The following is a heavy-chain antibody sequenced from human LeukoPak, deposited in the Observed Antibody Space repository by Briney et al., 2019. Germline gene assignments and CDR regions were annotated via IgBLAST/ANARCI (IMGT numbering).Heavy chain of an antibody. CDR1: GFTFSDYH. V-gene: IGHV3-11*01. Sequence: GGSLRLSCAASGFTFSDYHMSWIRQAPGKGLEWVAYITSSDSIEYYADSVKGRFTISRDNAKNSLSLQVDSLRADDTAVYFCARRGNTDSWTVLIDYWGQGTLVTVSS. CDR2: ITSSDSIE. CDR3: ARRGNTDSWTVLIDY. D-gene: IGHD3/OR15-3a*01. J-gene: IGHJ4*02.